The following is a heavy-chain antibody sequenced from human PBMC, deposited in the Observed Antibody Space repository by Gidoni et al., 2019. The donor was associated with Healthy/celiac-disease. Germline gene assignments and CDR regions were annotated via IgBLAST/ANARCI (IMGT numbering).Heavy chain of an antibody. V-gene: IGHV3-23*01. Sequence: GLEWVSAISGSGGSTYYADSVKGRFTISRDNSKNTLYLQMNSLRAEDTAVYYCAKTEGSGFGELDYWGQGTLVTVSS. D-gene: IGHD3-10*01. J-gene: IGHJ4*02. CDR2: ISGSGGST. CDR3: AKTEGSGFGELDY.